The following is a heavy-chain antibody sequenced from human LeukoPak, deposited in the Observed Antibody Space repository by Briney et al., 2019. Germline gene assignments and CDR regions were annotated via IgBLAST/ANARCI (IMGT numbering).Heavy chain of an antibody. V-gene: IGHV3-74*01. Sequence: GGSLRLSCAASGFTLSGNWMHWVRQAPGKGLVWVSRINSDGSSTSYADSVKGRFTISRDNAKNTLYLQMNSLRAEDTAVYYCARDGYSHPHGYWGQGTLVTVSS. J-gene: IGHJ4*02. D-gene: IGHD5-18*01. CDR2: INSDGSST. CDR3: ARDGYSHPHGY. CDR1: GFTLSGNW.